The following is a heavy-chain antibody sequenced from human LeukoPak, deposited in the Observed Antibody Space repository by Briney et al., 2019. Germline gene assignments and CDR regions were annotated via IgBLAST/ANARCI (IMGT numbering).Heavy chain of an antibody. CDR1: GGSISSSSYY. CDR2: IYYSGST. J-gene: IGHJ4*02. CDR3: ARHSRGYYDSSGRYFDY. V-gene: IGHV4-39*01. Sequence: SETLSLTCTVSGGSISSSSYYWGWIRQPPGKGLEWIGSIYYSGSTYYNPSLKSRVTISVDTSKNQFSLKLSSVTAADTAVYYCARHSRGYYDSSGRYFDYWGQGTLVTVSS. D-gene: IGHD3-22*01.